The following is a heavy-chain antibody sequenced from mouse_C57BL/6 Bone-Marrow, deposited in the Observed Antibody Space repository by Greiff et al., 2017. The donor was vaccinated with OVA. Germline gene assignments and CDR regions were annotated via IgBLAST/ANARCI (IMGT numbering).Heavy chain of an antibody. V-gene: IGHV1-64*01. CDR3: ASGNYGYDGGLAY. J-gene: IGHJ3*01. CDR1: GYTFTSYW. D-gene: IGHD2-2*01. CDR2: IHPNSGST. Sequence: VQLQQPGAELVKPGASVKLSCKASGYTFTSYWMHWVKQRPGQGLEWIGMIHPNSGSTNYNEKFKSKATLTVDKSSSTAYMQLSSLTSEDSAVYYCASGNYGYDGGLAYWGQGTLVTVSA.